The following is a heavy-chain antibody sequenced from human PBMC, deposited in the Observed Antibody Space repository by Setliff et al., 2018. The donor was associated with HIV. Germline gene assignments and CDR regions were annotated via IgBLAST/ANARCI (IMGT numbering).Heavy chain of an antibody. V-gene: IGHV1-69*10. D-gene: IGHD4-4*01. CDR2: VTPILHTT. CDR1: GDTFSTYV. CDR3: VKEYHTEVTDTRVANYFDY. J-gene: IGHJ4*02. Sequence: SVKVSCKSSGDTFSTYVFTWVRQAPGQGLEWMGGVTPILHTTNYAQKFQGRVTITAGISTRTVYMELRSPRSEDTAIYYCVKEYHTEVTDTRVANYFDYWGQGQWSPSPQ.